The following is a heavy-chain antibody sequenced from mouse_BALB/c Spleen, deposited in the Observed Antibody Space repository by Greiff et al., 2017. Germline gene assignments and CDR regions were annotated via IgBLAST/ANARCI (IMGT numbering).Heavy chain of an antibody. D-gene: IGHD2-14*01. CDR2: INSNGGST. CDR3: ARGGTYYRYDVGSGFAY. J-gene: IGHJ3*01. V-gene: IGHV5-6-3*01. CDR1: GFTFSSYG. Sequence: EVKLMESGGGLVQPGGSLKLSCAASGFTFSSYGMSWVRQTPDKRLELVATINSNGGSTYYPDSVKGRFTISRDNAKNTLYLQMSSLKSEDTAMYYCARGGTYYRYDVGSGFAYWGQGTLVTVSA.